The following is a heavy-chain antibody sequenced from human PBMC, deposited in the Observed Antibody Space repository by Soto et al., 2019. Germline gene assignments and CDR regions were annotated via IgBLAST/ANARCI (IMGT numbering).Heavy chain of an antibody. J-gene: IGHJ4*02. D-gene: IGHD3-9*01. CDR2: IIPIFGTA. CDR3: ASGEGGYDILTGYYTPFDY. Sequence: SVKVSCKASGGTFSSYAISWARQAPGQGLEWMGGIIPIFGTANYAQKFQGRVTITADVSTSTAYMELSSLRSEDTAVYYCASGEGGYDILTGYYTPFDYWGQGTLVTVSS. CDR1: GGTFSSYA. V-gene: IGHV1-69*13.